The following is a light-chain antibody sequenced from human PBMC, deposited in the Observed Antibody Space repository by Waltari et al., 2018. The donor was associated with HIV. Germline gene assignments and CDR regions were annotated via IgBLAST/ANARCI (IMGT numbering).Light chain of an antibody. J-gene: IGKJ3*01. CDR1: QTISTNY. Sequence: EVVLTQSPGTLSLSPGERATLPCRASQTISTNYLAWYQQKPGQAPKLLIYGRSMRASGVPDRFSGSGSGTDFNLTISRLEPEDSAVYYCQQYDDSPPGFTFGPGTKVDIK. V-gene: IGKV3-20*01. CDR3: QQYDDSPPGFT. CDR2: GRS.